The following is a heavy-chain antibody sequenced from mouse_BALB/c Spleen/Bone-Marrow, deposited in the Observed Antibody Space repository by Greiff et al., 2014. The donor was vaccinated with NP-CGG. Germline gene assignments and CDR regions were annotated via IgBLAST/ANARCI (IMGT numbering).Heavy chain of an antibody. J-gene: IGHJ3*01. D-gene: IGHD1-2*01. Sequence: QVQLNESGAELAKPGASVKMSCKASGYTFTVYWIHWVKQRPGQGLEWIGYINPSTAYTEYNQKFKDKATLTADKSSTTAYMQLSSLTSEDSAVYCCALTTATPFAYWGQGTLVTVS. V-gene: IGHV1-7*01. CDR2: INPSTAYT. CDR3: ALTTATPFAY. CDR1: GYTFTVYW.